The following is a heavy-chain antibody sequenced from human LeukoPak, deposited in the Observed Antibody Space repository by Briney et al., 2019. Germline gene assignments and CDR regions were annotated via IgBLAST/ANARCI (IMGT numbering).Heavy chain of an antibody. CDR1: GGTFSSYT. D-gene: IGHD2-2*02. CDR2: IIPIIGIA. J-gene: IGHJ4*02. CDR3: AECSSTSCYTGGGFDY. Sequence: SVKVSCKASGGTFSSYTISWVRQAPGQGLEWMGRIIPIIGIANYAQKFQGRVTSTADKSTRTAYMELSSLRAEDTAVYSCAECSSTSCYTGGGFDYWGQGTLVTVSS. V-gene: IGHV1-69*02.